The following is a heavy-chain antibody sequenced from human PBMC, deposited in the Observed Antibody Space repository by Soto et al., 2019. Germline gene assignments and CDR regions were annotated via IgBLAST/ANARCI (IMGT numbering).Heavy chain of an antibody. D-gene: IGHD3-22*01. J-gene: IGHJ4*02. CDR1: GDSLKNHY. V-gene: IGHV4-59*08. Sequence: PXATLSLTCSVSGDSLKNHYWAWIRHSPGKGLEWIGNIYDSGSTNYSPALKSRVSMSVDTSKNQFSLSLSSVTAADTAVYYCATYYDSSGPTFDSWGQGTLVTVSS. CDR3: ATYYDSSGPTFDS. CDR2: IYDSGST.